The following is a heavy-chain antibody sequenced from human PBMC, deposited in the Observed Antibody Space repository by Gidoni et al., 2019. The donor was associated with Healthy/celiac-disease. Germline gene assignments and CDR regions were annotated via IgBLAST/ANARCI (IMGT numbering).Heavy chain of an antibody. CDR3: ARETLGYCSSTSCRPLDY. Sequence: EVQLVESGGGLVQPGGSLRLSCAASGFPFSSYSMNWVRQAPGKGLEWVSYISSSSSTIYYADSVKGRFTISRDNAKNSLYLQMNSLRDEDTAVYYCARETLGYCSSTSCRPLDYWGQGTLVTVSS. J-gene: IGHJ4*02. V-gene: IGHV3-48*02. D-gene: IGHD2-2*01. CDR2: ISSSSSTI. CDR1: GFPFSSYS.